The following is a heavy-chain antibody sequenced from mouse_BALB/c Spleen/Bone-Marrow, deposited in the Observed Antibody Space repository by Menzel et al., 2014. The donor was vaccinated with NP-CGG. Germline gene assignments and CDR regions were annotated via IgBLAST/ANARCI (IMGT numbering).Heavy chain of an antibody. CDR2: INPNNGGT. Sequence: EVQGVESGPELVKPGASVKISCKTSGYTFTEYTMHWVKQSLGKSLEWIGGINPNNGGTSYNQKFKGKATLTVDKSSSTAYMELRSLTSEDSAVYYCARRAGTLYAMDYWGQGTSVTVSS. J-gene: IGHJ4*01. CDR1: GYTFTEYT. V-gene: IGHV1-18*01. D-gene: IGHD3-3*01. CDR3: ARRAGTLYAMDY.